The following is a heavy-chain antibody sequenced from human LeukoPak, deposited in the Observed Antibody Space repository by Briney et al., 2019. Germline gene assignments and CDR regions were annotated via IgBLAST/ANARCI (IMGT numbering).Heavy chain of an antibody. D-gene: IGHD4-17*01. J-gene: IGHJ5*02. V-gene: IGHV3-74*01. CDR1: GFTFSSYG. Sequence: GGSLRLSCAASGFTFSSYGMSWVRQAPGKGLVWVSRINSDGSSTSYADSVKGRFTISRDNAKNTLYLQMNSLRAEDTAVYYCARDPRRNDYGDNNWFDPWGQGTLVTVSS. CDR3: ARDPRRNDYGDNNWFDP. CDR2: INSDGSST.